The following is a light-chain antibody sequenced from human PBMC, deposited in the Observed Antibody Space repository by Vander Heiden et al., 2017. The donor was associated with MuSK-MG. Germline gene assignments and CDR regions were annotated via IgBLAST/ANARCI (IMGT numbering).Light chain of an antibody. Sequence: SSYLTQDPAVSAALARTATITSHCDGQRSYKASWYQQKPGQAPVLVIDGKNKRPSGIPDRFSGSSAGNTASLTITGAQAEEEADYDCNSRDRSGNHVVFGGGTKLTVL. V-gene: IGLV3-19*01. J-gene: IGLJ2*01. CDR1: GQRSYK. CDR2: GKN. CDR3: NSRDRSGNHVV.